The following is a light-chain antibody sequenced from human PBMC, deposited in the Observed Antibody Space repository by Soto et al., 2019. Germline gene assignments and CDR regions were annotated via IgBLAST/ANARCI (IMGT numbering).Light chain of an antibody. CDR1: QNIINY. CDR2: AAS. J-gene: IGKJ3*01. Sequence: DIQMTQSPSSLSASVRDRVTITCRASQNIINYLNWYQQKPGRAPKILIYAASNLQSGVPSRFSGGGSGTDFTLTISSLQPEDFATYYCQQLNSYPSFGPGTKVDIK. V-gene: IGKV1-39*01. CDR3: QQLNSYPS.